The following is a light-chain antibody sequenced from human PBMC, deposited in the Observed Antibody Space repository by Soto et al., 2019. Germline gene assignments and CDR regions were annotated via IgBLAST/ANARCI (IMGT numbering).Light chain of an antibody. Sequence: DIQMTQSPSSLSAAVGDRVTITCRASQDIRSDLGWFQQKPGKAPKRLIYAASTLESGVPSRFSGSRSGTEFTLTISSLQPEDFATYYCLQHNSYQFTFGPGTKVDIK. CDR3: LQHNSYQFT. CDR1: QDIRSD. J-gene: IGKJ3*01. CDR2: AAS. V-gene: IGKV1-17*01.